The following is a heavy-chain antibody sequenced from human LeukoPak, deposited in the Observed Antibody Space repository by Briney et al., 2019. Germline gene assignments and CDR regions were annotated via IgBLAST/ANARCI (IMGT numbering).Heavy chain of an antibody. J-gene: IGHJ4*02. V-gene: IGHV3-30*02. CDR2: IRYDGSNK. D-gene: IGHD2-15*01. Sequence: GGSLRLSCAASGFTFSSYGMHWVRQAPGKGLEWVAFIRYDGSNKYYADSVKDRFTISRDNSKNTLYLQMNSLRAEDTAVYCCASGSGYCSGGSCSDYWGQGTLVTVSS. CDR3: ASGSGYCSGGSCSDY. CDR1: GFTFSSYG.